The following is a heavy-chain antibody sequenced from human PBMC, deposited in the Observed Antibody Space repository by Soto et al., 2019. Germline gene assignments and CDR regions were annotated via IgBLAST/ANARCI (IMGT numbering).Heavy chain of an antibody. CDR1: GYRLTNNY. CDR2: MNPGSGDT. CDR3: ARMETFGSLNWFDP. V-gene: IGHV1-8*01. J-gene: IGHJ5*02. Sequence: AKVTCKYSGYRLTNNYVCWVRQDTGQGLEWMGWMNPGSGDTGYAQKLQGRVTMTRDISIATAYMELSSLRSDDTAIYYCARMETFGSLNWFDPWGQGTLVPVFS. D-gene: IGHD3-16*01.